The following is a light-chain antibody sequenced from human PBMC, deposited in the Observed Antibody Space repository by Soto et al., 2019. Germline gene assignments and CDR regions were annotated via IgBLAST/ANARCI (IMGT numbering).Light chain of an antibody. J-gene: IGKJ4*01. CDR2: DAS. CDR3: HQRSNWQGAT. CDR1: QSVSSRY. Sequence: EILLTQSPCTLSLSLGERATLSCRASQSVSSRYSAWYQQKPGQAPRLLIYDASNRATGIPARFSGSGSGTDFTLTISSLEPEDFAVYYCHQRSNWQGATFGGGTKVDI. V-gene: IGKV3D-20*02.